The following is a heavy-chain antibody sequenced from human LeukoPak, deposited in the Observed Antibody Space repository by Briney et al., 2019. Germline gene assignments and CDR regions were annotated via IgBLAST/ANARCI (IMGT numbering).Heavy chain of an antibody. CDR3: ARDSGSSFDY. Sequence: GGSLRLSCAASRFIFSNYDMHWVRQGPGKGLEWVAVISYDGSNKYYVDSVKGRFTISRDNSKNTPYLQMNSLRAEDTAVYYCARDSGSSFDYWGQGTLVTVSS. D-gene: IGHD6-13*01. V-gene: IGHV3-30*03. J-gene: IGHJ4*02. CDR2: ISYDGSNK. CDR1: RFIFSNYD.